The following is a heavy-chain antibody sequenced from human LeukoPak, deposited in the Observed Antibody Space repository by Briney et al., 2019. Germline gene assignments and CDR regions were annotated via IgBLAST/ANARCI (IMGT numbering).Heavy chain of an antibody. CDR2: IYYSGST. V-gene: IGHV4-30-4*01. D-gene: IGHD2-15*01. J-gene: IGHJ4*02. CDR3: ARGELLYDY. Sequence: SETLSLTCTVSGGSISSGDNYWSWIRQPPGKGLDWIGYIYYSGSTFYNPSLKSLVTMSVDTSKNQFPLRLSSVTAADTAVYYCARGELLYDYWGQGTLVTVSS. CDR1: GGSISSGDNY.